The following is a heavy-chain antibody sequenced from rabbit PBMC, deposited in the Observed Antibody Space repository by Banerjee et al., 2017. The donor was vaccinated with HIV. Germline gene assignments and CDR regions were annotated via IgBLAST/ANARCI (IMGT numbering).Heavy chain of an antibody. D-gene: IGHD7-1*01. J-gene: IGHJ3*01. CDR2: IYGGSSGTT. CDR1: GFSFSSSYW. CDR3: ARRHATGTDYGNAFPM. Sequence: QEQLVESGGGLVQPEGSLTLTCTASGFSFSSSYWICWVRQAPGKGLEWITCIYGGSSGTTYFASWAKGRFTISKTSSTTVTLQMTSLTAADTATYFCARRHATGTDYGNAFPMWGQGTLVTVS. V-gene: IGHV1S45*01.